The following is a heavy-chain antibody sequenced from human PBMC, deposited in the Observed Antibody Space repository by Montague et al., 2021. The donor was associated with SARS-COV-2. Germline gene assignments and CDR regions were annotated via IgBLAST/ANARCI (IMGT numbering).Heavy chain of an antibody. CDR3: ARESLHLTGYYNDYFDY. J-gene: IGHJ4*02. V-gene: IGHV4-61*02. CDR1: GGSISSGSYY. Sequence: TLSLTCTVSGGSISSGSYYWNWMRQPAGKGLEWIGRIYTSGSTNYNPSLKSRVTITVDKSKNQFSLKLSSVTDADTAVYYCARESLHLTGYYNDYFDYWGQGTLVTVSS. D-gene: IGHD3-9*01. CDR2: IYTSGST.